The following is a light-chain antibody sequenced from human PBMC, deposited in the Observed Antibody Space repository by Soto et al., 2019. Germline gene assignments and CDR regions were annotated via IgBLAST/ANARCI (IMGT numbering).Light chain of an antibody. V-gene: IGKV3-15*01. CDR3: QHYNSYSEA. Sequence: IVMTQSPPTVSVSRGEEATLACRASQSLRSNLAWYQQKPGQAPRLLIYGASTRATGIPARFSGSGSGTEFTLTISSLQPDDFATYYCQHYNSYSEAFGQGTKVDIK. CDR1: QSLRSN. J-gene: IGKJ1*01. CDR2: GAS.